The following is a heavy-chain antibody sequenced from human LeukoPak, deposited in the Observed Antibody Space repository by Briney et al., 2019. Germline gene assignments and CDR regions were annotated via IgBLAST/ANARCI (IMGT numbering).Heavy chain of an antibody. CDR3: ARDRYSSSWPSSFDY. D-gene: IGHD6-13*01. Sequence: GGSLRLSCAASGFSFSYYSMNCVRQAPGKGLEWVSYITSSSNTIQYADSVRGRFTISRDNAKNSLYLQRNRQRDEDSAVYYCARDRYSSSWPSSFDYWGQGTLVTVSS. V-gene: IGHV3-48*02. J-gene: IGHJ4*02. CDR2: ITSSSNTI. CDR1: GFSFSYYS.